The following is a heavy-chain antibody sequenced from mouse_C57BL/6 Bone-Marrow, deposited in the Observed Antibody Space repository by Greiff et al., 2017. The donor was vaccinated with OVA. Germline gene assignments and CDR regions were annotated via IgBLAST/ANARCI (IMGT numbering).Heavy chain of an antibody. J-gene: IGHJ3*01. V-gene: IGHV14-4*01. CDR3: TRPYYGRGAFAY. CDR2: IDPENGDT. D-gene: IGHD1-1*01. CDR1: GFNIKDDY. Sequence: EVKLQESGAELVRPGASVKLSCTASGFNIKDDYMHWVKQRPEQGLEWIGWIDPENGDTEYASKFQGKATITADTSSNTAYLQLSSLTSEDTAVYYCTRPYYGRGAFAYWGQGTLVTVSA.